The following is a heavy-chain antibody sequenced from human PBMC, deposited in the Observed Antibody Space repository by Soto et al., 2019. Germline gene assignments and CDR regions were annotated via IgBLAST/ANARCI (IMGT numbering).Heavy chain of an antibody. Sequence: SETLSLTCTVSRDSISSYHWSCILQPPGKGLEWIGYIYYSGSTNYNPSLKSRVTISVYTSKNQFSLTLSSVTAADPAVHYCARGGWDSSSWY. CDR1: RDSISSYH. J-gene: IGHJ2*01. V-gene: IGHV4-59*01. D-gene: IGHD6-13*01. CDR2: IYYSGST. CDR3: ARGGWDSSSWY.